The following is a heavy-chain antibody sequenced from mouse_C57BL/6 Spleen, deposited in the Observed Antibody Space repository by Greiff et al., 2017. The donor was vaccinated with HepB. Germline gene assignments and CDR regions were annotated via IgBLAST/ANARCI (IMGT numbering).Heavy chain of an antibody. J-gene: IGHJ4*01. CDR2: IDPSDSET. V-gene: IGHV1-52*01. D-gene: IGHD3-2*02. Sequence: QVQLQQPGAELVRPGSSVKLSCKASGYTFTSYWMHWVKRRPIQGLEWIGNIDPSDSETHYNQKFKDKATLTVDKSSSTAYMQLSSLTSEDSAVYYCARGGDSSGYYYAMDYWGQGTSVTVSS. CDR3: ARGGDSSGYYYAMDY. CDR1: GYTFTSYW.